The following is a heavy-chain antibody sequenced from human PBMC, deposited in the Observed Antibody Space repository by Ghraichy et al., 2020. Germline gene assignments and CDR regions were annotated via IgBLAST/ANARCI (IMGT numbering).Heavy chain of an antibody. Sequence: GGSLRLSCAASGFTFSSYSMNWVRQAPGKGLEWVSYISSSSSTIYYADSVKGRFTISRDNAKNSLYLQMNSLRDEDTAVYYCASESGHSTTVTTPFDYWGQGTLVTVSS. CDR1: GFTFSSYS. V-gene: IGHV3-48*02. CDR2: ISSSSSTI. J-gene: IGHJ4*02. CDR3: ASESGHSTTVTTPFDY. D-gene: IGHD4-17*01.